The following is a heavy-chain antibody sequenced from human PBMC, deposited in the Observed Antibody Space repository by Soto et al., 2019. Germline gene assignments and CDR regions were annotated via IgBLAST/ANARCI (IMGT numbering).Heavy chain of an antibody. CDR1: GLTFRSYA. Sequence: GSLRLSCAASGLTFRSYAISWVRQAPRKGLEWVSGISGSGGTTYYADSVKGRFTISRDNSKSTVYLQMKRLRADDTAVYYCAKVGSGADYYYYGLDVWGQGTTVTVSS. D-gene: IGHD7-27*01. J-gene: IGHJ6*02. V-gene: IGHV3-23*01. CDR3: AKVGSGADYYYYGLDV. CDR2: ISGSGGTT.